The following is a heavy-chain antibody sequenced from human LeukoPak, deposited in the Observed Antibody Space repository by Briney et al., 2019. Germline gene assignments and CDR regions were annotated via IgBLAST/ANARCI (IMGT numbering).Heavy chain of an antibody. CDR1: GGSISSYY. J-gene: IGHJ5*02. Sequence: SETLSLTCTVSGGSISSYYWSWIRQPAGKGLEWIGRIYTSGSTNYNPSLKSRVTMSVDTSKNQFSLKLSSVTAADTAVYYCARDRVPPKLRFLGRQPLDWFDPWGQGTLVTVSS. V-gene: IGHV4-4*07. D-gene: IGHD3-3*01. CDR3: ARDRVPPKLRFLGRQPLDWFDP. CDR2: IYTSGST.